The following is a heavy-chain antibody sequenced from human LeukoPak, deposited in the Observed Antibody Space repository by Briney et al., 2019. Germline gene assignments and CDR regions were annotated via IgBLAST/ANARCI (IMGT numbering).Heavy chain of an antibody. CDR3: ARYCSGGSCYDDAFDI. J-gene: IGHJ3*02. CDR2: IYPGDSDT. CDR1: GYRFTNYW. V-gene: IGHV5-51*01. Sequence: GESLKISCKGSGYRFTNYWIGWVRQMPGKGLEWMGIIYPGDSDTKYSPSFQGQVTISADKSISTAYLQWSSLKASDTAMYYCARYCSGGSCYDDAFDIWGQGTMVTVSP. D-gene: IGHD2-15*01.